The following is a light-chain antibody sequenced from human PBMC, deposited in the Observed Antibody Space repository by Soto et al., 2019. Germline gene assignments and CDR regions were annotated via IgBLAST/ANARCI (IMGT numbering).Light chain of an antibody. V-gene: IGKV3-20*01. CDR3: QQYHTSTLT. CDR1: QSVSSSY. CDR2: GAS. J-gene: IGKJ1*01. Sequence: EIVLTQSPGTLSLSPGERATFSCGASQSVSSSYIAWYQQKRCQAPRRLIYGASIRATGIPERFSGSGYGTDLTITISRMENEDFALYYCQQYHTSTLTFGQGTQVDIK.